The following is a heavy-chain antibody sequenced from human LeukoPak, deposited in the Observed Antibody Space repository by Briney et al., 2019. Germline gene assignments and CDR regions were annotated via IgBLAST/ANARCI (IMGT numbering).Heavy chain of an antibody. J-gene: IGHJ4*02. V-gene: IGHV3-7*01. Sequence: HSGGSLRLSCAASGSTFSSYWMSWVRQAPGKGLEWVANIKQDGSEKYYVDSVKGRFTISRDNAKNSLYLQMNSLRAEDTAVYYCARDPGIVTPGYWGQGTLVTVSS. CDR2: IKQDGSEK. CDR1: GSTFSSYW. D-gene: IGHD1-26*01. CDR3: ARDPGIVTPGY.